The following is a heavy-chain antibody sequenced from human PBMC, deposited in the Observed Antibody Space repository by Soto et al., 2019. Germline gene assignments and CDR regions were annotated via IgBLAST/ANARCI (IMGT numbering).Heavy chain of an antibody. Sequence: QITLKESGPTLVKPTQTLTLTCTFSGFSLSNRGVGVGWILPPPGKDLEWLALIYWDDDKRYSPSLKSRFTITKDTSNNQVVLTMTNRDPVDTATYYCELTTATTGCDYAEAFDIWGQGTMVTVSS. CDR1: GFSLSNRGVG. CDR2: IYWDDDK. V-gene: IGHV2-5*02. J-gene: IGHJ3*02. D-gene: IGHD4-17*01. CDR3: ELTTATTGCDYAEAFDI.